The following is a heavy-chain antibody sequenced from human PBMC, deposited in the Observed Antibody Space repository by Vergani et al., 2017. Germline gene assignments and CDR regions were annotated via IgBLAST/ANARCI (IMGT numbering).Heavy chain of an antibody. CDR3: ARSDSSRYYYYMDV. D-gene: IGHD4-11*01. J-gene: IGHJ6*03. CDR2: ISYDGSNK. V-gene: IGHV3-30-3*01. CDR1: RFTFSSYA. Sequence: VQLVESGGGVVQPGRFLRLSCAASRFTFSSYAMHWVRQAPGKGLEWVAVISYDGSNKYYADSVKGRFTISRDNSKNTLYLQMNSLRAEDTAVYYCARSDSSRYYYYMDVWGKGTTVTVSS.